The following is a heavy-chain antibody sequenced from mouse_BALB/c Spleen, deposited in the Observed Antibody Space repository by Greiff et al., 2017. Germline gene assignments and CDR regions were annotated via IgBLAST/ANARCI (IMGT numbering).Heavy chain of an antibody. Sequence: EVMLVESGGGLVQPGGSLKLSCAASGFTFSSYTMSWVRQTPEKRLEWVAYISNGGGSTYYPDTVKGRFTISRDNAKNTLYLQMSSLKSEDTAMYYCARGRDYWGQGTSVTVSS. V-gene: IGHV5-12-2*01. J-gene: IGHJ4*01. CDR1: GFTFSSYT. CDR2: ISNGGGST. CDR3: ARGRDY.